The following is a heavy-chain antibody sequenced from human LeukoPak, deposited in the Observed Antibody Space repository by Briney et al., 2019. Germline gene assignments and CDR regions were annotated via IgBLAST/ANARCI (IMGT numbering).Heavy chain of an antibody. CDR2: MNPNSANT. J-gene: IGHJ4*02. CDR3: ARDYYDSSGSVDY. D-gene: IGHD3-22*01. Sequence: ASVKVSCKAPGYTFTSYDINWVRQATGQGLEWMGWMNPNSANTGYAQKFQGRVTMTRNTSISTAYMELSSLRSDDTAVYYCARDYYDSSGSVDYWGQGTLVTVSS. CDR1: GYTFTSYD. V-gene: IGHV1-8*01.